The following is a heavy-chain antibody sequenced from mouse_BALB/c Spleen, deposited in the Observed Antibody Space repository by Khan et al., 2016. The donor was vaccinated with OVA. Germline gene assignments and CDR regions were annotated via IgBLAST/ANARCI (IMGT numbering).Heavy chain of an antibody. Sequence: QVQLKQSGPGLVQPSQSLSITCTVSGFSLTTYGVHWVRQSPGKGLEWLGVIWRGGSTEYNAAFISRLSISKDISKRQVFFKMTSLQVDDKAMYYCARKSYMYDFTYWGQGTLVTVSA. D-gene: IGHD2-14*01. V-gene: IGHV2-2*01. J-gene: IGHJ3*01. CDR3: ARKSYMYDFTY. CDR1: GFSLTTYG. CDR2: IWRGGST.